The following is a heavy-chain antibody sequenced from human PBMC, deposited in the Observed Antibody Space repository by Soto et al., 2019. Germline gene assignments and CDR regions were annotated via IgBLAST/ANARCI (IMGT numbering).Heavy chain of an antibody. CDR3: AREYSSSWYYFDY. CDR2: ISVSGDYT. D-gene: IGHD6-13*01. V-gene: IGHV3-23*01. J-gene: IGHJ4*02. Sequence: GGSLRLSCAASGFTFSTYAMNWVRQAPGKGLEWVSTISVSGDYTYYADSVKGRVTMTTDTSTSTAYMELRSLRSDDSAVFYCAREYSSSWYYFDYWGQGTLVTVSS. CDR1: GFTFSTYA.